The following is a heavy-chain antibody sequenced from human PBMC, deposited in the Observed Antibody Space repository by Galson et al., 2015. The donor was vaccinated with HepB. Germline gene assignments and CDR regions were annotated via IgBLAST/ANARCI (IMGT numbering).Heavy chain of an antibody. CDR1: GDTFTNYD. CDR3: ARGSYDFWSGYNHPMDV. CDR2: MNPSNGNT. D-gene: IGHD3-3*01. J-gene: IGHJ6*04. Sequence: SVKVSCKASGDTFTNYDINWVRQATGLGLEWMGWMNPSNGNTGYARKFQDRVTMTRNISTSTAYMELSSLKASDTAMYYCARGSYDFWSGYNHPMDVWGKGTTVTISS. V-gene: IGHV1-8*01.